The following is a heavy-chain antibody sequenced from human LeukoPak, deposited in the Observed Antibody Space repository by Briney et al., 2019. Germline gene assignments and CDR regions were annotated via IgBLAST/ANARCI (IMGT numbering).Heavy chain of an antibody. Sequence: PGGSLRLSCAASGFTFSSYAMHWVRQAPGKGLEWVAVISYDGSNKYYADSVKGRFTISRDNSKNTLYLQMNSLRAEDTAVYYCARALRYYDSSGYYPTGLGAFDIWGQGTMVTVSS. CDR1: GFTFSSYA. CDR2: ISYDGSNK. D-gene: IGHD3-22*01. J-gene: IGHJ3*02. CDR3: ARALRYYDSSGYYPTGLGAFDI. V-gene: IGHV3-30*14.